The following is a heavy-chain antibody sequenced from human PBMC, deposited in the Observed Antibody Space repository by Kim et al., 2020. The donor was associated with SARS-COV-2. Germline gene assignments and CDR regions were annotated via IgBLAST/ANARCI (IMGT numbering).Heavy chain of an antibody. CDR3: ARAVYSSGFTIFY. J-gene: IGHJ4*02. CDR1: GYTFTGYY. V-gene: IGHV1-2*02. Sequence: ASVKVSCKASGYTFTGYYMHWVRQAPGQGLEWMGWINPNSGGTNYAQKFQGRVTMTRDTSISTAYMELSRLRSDDTAVYYCARAVYSSGFTIFYWGQGTLVTVSS. CDR2: INPNSGGT. D-gene: IGHD6-19*01.